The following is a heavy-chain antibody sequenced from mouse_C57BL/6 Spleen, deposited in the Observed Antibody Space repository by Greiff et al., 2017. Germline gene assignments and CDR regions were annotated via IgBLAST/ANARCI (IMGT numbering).Heavy chain of an antibody. D-gene: IGHD1-1*01. J-gene: IGHJ4*01. CDR1: GYTFTDYE. V-gene: IGHV1-15*01. Sequence: ESGAELVRPGASVTLSCKASGYTFTDYEMHWVKQTPVHGLEWIGAIDPETGGTAYNQKFKGKAILTADKSSSTAYMELRSLTSEDSAVYYCTRRNLFTTVEGDYWGQGTSVTVSS. CDR2: IDPETGGT. CDR3: TRRNLFTTVEGDY.